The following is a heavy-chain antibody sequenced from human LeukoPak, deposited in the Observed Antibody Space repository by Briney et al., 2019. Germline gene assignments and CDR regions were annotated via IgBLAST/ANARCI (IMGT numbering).Heavy chain of an antibody. CDR1: GFTFSSYA. Sequence: GGSLRLSCAASGFTFSSYAMSWVRQAPGKGLERVSAISGSGGSTYYADSVKGRFTISRDNSKNTLYLQMNSLRAEDTAVYYCAKCGPGGYNQYYFDYWGQGTLVTVSS. D-gene: IGHD5-24*01. V-gene: IGHV3-23*01. CDR3: AKCGPGGYNQYYFDY. CDR2: ISGSGGST. J-gene: IGHJ4*02.